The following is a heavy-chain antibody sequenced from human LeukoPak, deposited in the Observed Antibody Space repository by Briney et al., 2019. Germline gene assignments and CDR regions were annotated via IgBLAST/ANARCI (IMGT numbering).Heavy chain of an antibody. CDR3: AKEFHYYYYYMDV. CDR2: INWNGGST. Sequence: GGSLRLSCAASGFTFDDYGMSWVRQAPGKGLEWVSGINWNGGSTGYADSVKGRFTISRDNSKNTLYLQMNSLRAEDTAVYYCAKEFHYYYYYMDVWGKGTTVTISS. CDR1: GFTFDDYG. V-gene: IGHV3-20*04. J-gene: IGHJ6*03.